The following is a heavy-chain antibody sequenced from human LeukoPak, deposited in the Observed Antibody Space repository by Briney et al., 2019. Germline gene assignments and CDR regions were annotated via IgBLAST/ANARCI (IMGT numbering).Heavy chain of an antibody. CDR2: IKSKTDGGTT. CDR3: TTRTSYSSSWYAGGDY. Sequence: GGSLRLSCAASGFTFSNAWMSWVRQAPGKGLEWGGRIKSKTDGGTTDYAAPVKGRFTISRDDSKNTLYLQMNSLKTEDTAVYYCTTRTSYSSSWYAGGDYWGQGTLVTVSS. CDR1: GFTFSNAW. V-gene: IGHV3-15*01. J-gene: IGHJ4*02. D-gene: IGHD6-13*01.